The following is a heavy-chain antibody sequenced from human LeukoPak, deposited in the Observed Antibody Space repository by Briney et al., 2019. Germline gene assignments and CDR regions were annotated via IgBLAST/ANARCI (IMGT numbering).Heavy chain of an antibody. J-gene: IGHJ3*02. CDR1: GFTFSSYG. CDR3: AKDSAPSGSYDAFDI. D-gene: IGHD1-26*01. CDR2: ISGSGGST. Sequence: PGGSLRLSCAASGFTFSSYGMSWVRQAPGKGLEWVSAISGSGGSTYYADSVKGRFTISRDNSKNTLYLQMNSLRAEDTAVYYCAKDSAPSGSYDAFDIWGQGTMVTVSS. V-gene: IGHV3-23*01.